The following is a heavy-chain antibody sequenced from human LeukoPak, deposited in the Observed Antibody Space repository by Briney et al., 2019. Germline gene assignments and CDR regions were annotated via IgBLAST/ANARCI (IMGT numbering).Heavy chain of an antibody. CDR1: GGSISSYY. J-gene: IGHJ4*02. Sequence: SSETLSLTCTVSGGSISSYYWSWIRQPPGKGLEWIGYIYYSGSTNYNPSLKSRVTISVDTSKNQFSLKLSSVTAADTAVYYCARQGPLTTAVTTRTNPFDYWGQGTLVTVSS. V-gene: IGHV4-59*01. D-gene: IGHD4-11*01. CDR3: ARQGPLTTAVTTRTNPFDY. CDR2: IYYSGST.